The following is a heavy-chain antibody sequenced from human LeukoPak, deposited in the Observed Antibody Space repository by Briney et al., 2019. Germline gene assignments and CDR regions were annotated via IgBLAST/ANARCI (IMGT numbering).Heavy chain of an antibody. CDR3: ARQSGSYGGILDN. J-gene: IGHJ4*02. D-gene: IGHD1-26*01. V-gene: IGHV4-39*01. CDR1: GGSIDSSSHY. Sequence: SETLSLTCTVSGGSIDSSSHYWGWIRQPPGKGLEWIGGIYYSGSTYYNPSLKSRVTISVDTSRNEFSLRLSSVTAADTALYFCARQSGSYGGILDNWGQGILGTVSS. CDR2: IYYSGST.